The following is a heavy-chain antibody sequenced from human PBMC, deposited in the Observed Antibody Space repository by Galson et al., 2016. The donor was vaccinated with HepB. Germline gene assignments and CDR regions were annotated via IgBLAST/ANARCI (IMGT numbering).Heavy chain of an antibody. J-gene: IGHJ4*02. V-gene: IGHV1-3*01. CDR1: GYTFTNYA. Sequence: SVKVSCKASGYTFTNYAIHWVRQALGQRLEWTGWINVGNGGTKYSYHLQGRVTMTRDTSATTVYMELSSLRSEDTALYYCGRDLSNRDFSLVGYWGQGTLVTVSS. CDR2: INVGNGGT. D-gene: IGHD2-2*01. CDR3: GRDLSNRDFSLVGY.